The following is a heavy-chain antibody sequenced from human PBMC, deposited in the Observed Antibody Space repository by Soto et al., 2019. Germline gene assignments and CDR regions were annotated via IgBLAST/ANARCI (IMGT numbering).Heavy chain of an antibody. J-gene: IGHJ4*02. D-gene: IGHD3-10*01. Sequence: EVHLLESGGGLVQPGGSLRLSCAASGFTLSFYAMSWVRQAPGKGLEWVSVISISGGSTYYADSVKGRFTISRDNSKNTLYLQMNSLRAGDTAVYYCAKAMGSGTSSGFDYWGQGTLVTVSS. CDR2: ISISGGST. CDR3: AKAMGSGTSSGFDY. V-gene: IGHV3-23*01. CDR1: GFTLSFYA.